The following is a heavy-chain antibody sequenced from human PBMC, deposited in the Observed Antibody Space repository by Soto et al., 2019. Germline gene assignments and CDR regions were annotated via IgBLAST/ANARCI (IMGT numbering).Heavy chain of an antibody. V-gene: IGHV3-66*01. J-gene: IGHJ4*02. CDR2: LYSDGRT. CDR1: GITVSANY. Sequence: GGSLRLSCAASGITVSANYMTWVRKAPGTGLQWVSVLYSDGRTYYTEAVRGRFITSRDSSEDTLYLQMNNLRPEDTATYYCARAIRYSDWSRYNYFDFWGQGTPVTVSS. CDR3: ARAIRYSDWSRYNYFDF. D-gene: IGHD3-9*01.